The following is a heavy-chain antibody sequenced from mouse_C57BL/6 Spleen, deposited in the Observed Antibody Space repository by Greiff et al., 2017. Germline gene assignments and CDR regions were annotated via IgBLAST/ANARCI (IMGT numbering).Heavy chain of an antibody. V-gene: IGHV14-3*01. J-gene: IGHJ3*01. Sequence: EVQLQQSVAELVRPGASVKLSCTASGFNIKNTYMHWVKQRPEQGLEWIGRIDPANGNTKYAPKFPGKATITADPSSNTAYLQLSSLTSEDTAIYYYALSYGSSYGFADWGQGTLVTVSA. CDR3: ALSYGSSYGFAD. CDR2: IDPANGNT. D-gene: IGHD1-1*01. CDR1: GFNIKNTY.